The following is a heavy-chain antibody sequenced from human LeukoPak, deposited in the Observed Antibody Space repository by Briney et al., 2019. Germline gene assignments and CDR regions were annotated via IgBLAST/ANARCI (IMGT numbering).Heavy chain of an antibody. D-gene: IGHD3-22*01. J-gene: IGHJ4*02. CDR2: IKQDGSEK. Sequence: GGSLRLSRAASGLNFSCYLMSWVRQAPGKGLEWVANIKQDGSEKYYVDSVKGRFTISRYNAKNSLYLQMNSLSAEDTAVYYCARGPRYYYDSSGYYFLDYWGQGTLVTVSS. V-gene: IGHV3-7*01. CDR3: ARGPRYYYDSSGYYFLDY. CDR1: GLNFSCYL.